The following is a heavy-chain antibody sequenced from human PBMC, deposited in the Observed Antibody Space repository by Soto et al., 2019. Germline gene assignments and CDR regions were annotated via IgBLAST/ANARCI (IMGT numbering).Heavy chain of an antibody. V-gene: IGHV4-61*01. Sequence: PSETLSLTCTVSGGSVNSGSYYWSWIRQPPGKGLEWIGYIYYSGSTNYNPSLKSRVTISVDTSKNQFSLKLSSVTAADTAVYYCARGFQGAAASYYGMDVWGQGTTVTVSS. CDR2: IYYSGST. CDR3: ARGFQGAAASYYGMDV. CDR1: GGSVNSGSYY. D-gene: IGHD6-13*01. J-gene: IGHJ6*02.